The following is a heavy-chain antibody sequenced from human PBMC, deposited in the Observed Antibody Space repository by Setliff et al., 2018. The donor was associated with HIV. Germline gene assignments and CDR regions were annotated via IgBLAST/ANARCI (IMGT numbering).Heavy chain of an antibody. CDR3: ARDKLYSSSWDY. J-gene: IGHJ4*02. CDR1: GFAFNNYI. V-gene: IGHV3-21*01. D-gene: IGHD6-13*01. Sequence: PGGSLRLSCTASGFAFNNYIMNWVRQAPGKGLEWISSISARSTSIYFVDSVRGRFTISRDNARNSLYLQMNSLRAEDTAVYYCARDKLYSSSWDYWGQGTLVTVSS. CDR2: ISARSTSI.